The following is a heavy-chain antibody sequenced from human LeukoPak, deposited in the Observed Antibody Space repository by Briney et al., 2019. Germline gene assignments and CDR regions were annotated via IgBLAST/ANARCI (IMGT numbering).Heavy chain of an antibody. V-gene: IGHV3-53*05. Sequence: PGGSLRLSCAASGISVSSNYMNWVRQAPGKGLEWVSVIYSGGSTYYADSVKGRFTISRDNSKNTVYLQMNSLRAEDTAVYYCSTDPRLLIYWGHGTLVTVSS. CDR3: STDPRLLIY. J-gene: IGHJ4*01. CDR2: IYSGGST. CDR1: GISVSSNY. D-gene: IGHD2-8*01.